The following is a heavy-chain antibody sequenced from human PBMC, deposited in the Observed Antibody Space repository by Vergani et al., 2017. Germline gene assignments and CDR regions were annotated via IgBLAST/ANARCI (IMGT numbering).Heavy chain of an antibody. CDR1: GFSFGSYG. Sequence: QVQLVASGGNVVQSGTSLRLSCAASGFSFGSYGMHWVRQSPGKGLEWVAVISNDRGNKYYADSVKGRFTIYKDNTVDMLSLQMNSLRAEDTALYYCAKDHYDFWSGYSNLSPFDIWGRGTLVTVS. D-gene: IGHD3-3*01. J-gene: IGHJ2*01. CDR3: AKDHYDFWSGYSNLSPFDI. V-gene: IGHV3-30*18. CDR2: ISNDRGNK.